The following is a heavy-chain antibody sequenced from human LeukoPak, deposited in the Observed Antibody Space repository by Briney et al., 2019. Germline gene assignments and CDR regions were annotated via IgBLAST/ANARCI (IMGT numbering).Heavy chain of an antibody. V-gene: IGHV4-38-2*01. D-gene: IGHD6-13*01. CDR2: IHHSGST. J-gene: IGHJ4*02. CDR1: GCSISSGYY. CDR3: ARVRQQLGHYFDY. Sequence: PSETLSLTCAVSGCSISSGYYWGWIRQPPGRGLEWIGGIHHSGSTYYNPPLKSRVSISVDTPTIQFSLKLSSVTAADTAVYYCARVRQQLGHYFDYWGQGTLVTVSS.